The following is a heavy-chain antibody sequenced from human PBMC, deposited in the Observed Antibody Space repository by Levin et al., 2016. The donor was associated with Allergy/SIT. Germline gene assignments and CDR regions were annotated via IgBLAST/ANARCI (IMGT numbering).Heavy chain of an antibody. CDR3: VKGRHSGSYVYYFDY. V-gene: IGHV3-7*01. J-gene: IGHJ4*02. Sequence: GESLKISCAASGFTFSNFWMSWVRQAPGKGLEWVATIKQDGSETYYVDSVKGRFTISRDNSKNTLYLQMSSLRAEDTAVYYCVKGRHSGSYVYYFDYWGQGTLVTVSS. CDR2: IKQDGSET. CDR1: GFTFSNFW. D-gene: IGHD1-26*01.